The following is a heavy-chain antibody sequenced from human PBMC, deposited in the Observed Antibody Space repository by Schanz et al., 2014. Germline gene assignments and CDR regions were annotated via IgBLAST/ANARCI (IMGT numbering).Heavy chain of an antibody. D-gene: IGHD3-10*01. J-gene: IGHJ1*01. CDR1: GFTFSSYG. CDR2: LSGSGGST. V-gene: IGHV3-23*04. CDR3: ASGVHVSSLQKGLQF. Sequence: VQLVESGGGVVQFGRSLRLSCVASGFTFSSYGMHWVRQAPGKGLEWVSALSGSGGSTYYADSVKGRFTISRDNAKNSVSLQMRRLRVEDTAVYYCASGVHVSSLQKGLQFWGRGTLVIDSS.